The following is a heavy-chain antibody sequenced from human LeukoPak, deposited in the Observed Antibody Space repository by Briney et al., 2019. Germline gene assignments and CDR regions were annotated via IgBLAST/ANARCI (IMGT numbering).Heavy chain of an antibody. CDR2: NSWDGGST. V-gene: IGHV3-43*01. CDR1: GFTFDDYT. D-gene: IGHD3-10*01. J-gene: IGHJ1*01. CDR3: AKDPARGEIAEYFQH. Sequence: GGSLRLSCAASGFTFDDYTMDWVRQAPGKGLECVSLNSWDGGSTYYADSVKGRFNISRGNSKNSLYLQMNSLRTEDTALYYCAKDPARGEIAEYFQHWGQGTLVTVSS.